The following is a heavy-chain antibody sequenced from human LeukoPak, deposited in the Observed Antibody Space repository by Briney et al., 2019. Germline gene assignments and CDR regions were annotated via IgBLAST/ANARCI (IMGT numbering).Heavy chain of an antibody. CDR3: ARDPTTVVTVPYYFDD. V-gene: IGHV4-34*01. Sequence: PSETLSLTCAVSGGPFSGYFWNWIRQPPGKSLGWIGEINDRGITNYNPSLKSRVTISVDTSRNQFSLKLTSVTAADTAVYYCARDPTTVVTVPYYFDDWGQGTLVTVSS. J-gene: IGHJ4*02. CDR2: INDRGIT. D-gene: IGHD4-23*01. CDR1: GGPFSGYF.